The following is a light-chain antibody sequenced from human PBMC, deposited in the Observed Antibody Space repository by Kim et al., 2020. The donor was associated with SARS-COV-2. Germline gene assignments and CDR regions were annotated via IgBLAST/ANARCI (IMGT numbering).Light chain of an antibody. CDR2: GTS. J-gene: IGKJ2*01. CDR3: QQYHNWPYT. V-gene: IGKV3-15*01. CDR1: QVVSSN. Sequence: PGERAPPPRRASQVVSSNFAWYQQKPGQAPRLLIYGTSTRATGIPARVSGSGSGTEFTLTISSLQSEDFAVYHCQQYHNWPYTFGQGTKLEI.